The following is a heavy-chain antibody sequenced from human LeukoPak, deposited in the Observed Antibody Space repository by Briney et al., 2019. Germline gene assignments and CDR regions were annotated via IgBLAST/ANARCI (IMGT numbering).Heavy chain of an antibody. D-gene: IGHD3-3*01. CDR1: GGSISSYY. CDR3: ARAAFWSGYYFDY. V-gene: IGHV4-4*07. Sequence: SETLSLTCTVSGGSISSYYWSWIRQPAGKGREWIGRIYTSGSTNYNPSLKSRVTMSVDTSKNQFSLKLSSGTAAYTAVYYCARAAFWSGYYFDYWGQGTLVTVSS. CDR2: IYTSGST. J-gene: IGHJ4*02.